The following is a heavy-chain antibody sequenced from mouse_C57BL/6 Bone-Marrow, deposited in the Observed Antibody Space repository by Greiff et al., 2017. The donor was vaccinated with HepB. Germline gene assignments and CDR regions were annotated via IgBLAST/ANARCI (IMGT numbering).Heavy chain of an antibody. CDR3: ARWRLRLDY. V-gene: IGHV1-76*01. CDR2: IYPGSGNT. J-gene: IGHJ2*01. Sequence: VKLQESGAELVRPGASVKLSCKASGYTFTDYYINWVKQRPGQGLEWIARIYPGSGNTYYNEKFKGKATLTAEKSSSPAYMQLSSLTSEDSAVYFCARWRLRLDYWGQGTTLTVSS. D-gene: IGHD1-2*01. CDR1: GYTFTDYY.